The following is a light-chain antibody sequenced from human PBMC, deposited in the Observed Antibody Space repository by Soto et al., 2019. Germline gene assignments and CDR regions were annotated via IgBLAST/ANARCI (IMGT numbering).Light chain of an antibody. Sequence: QSVLTQPPSASGTPGQRVTISCSGSSSNIGSNYVYWYQQLPGTDPKHLIHRNNQRPSGVPDRFSGAKSGASASLAISGLRSEDEADDYCAAWDDSMSGVVFGGGTKLTVL. CDR2: RNN. V-gene: IGLV1-47*01. J-gene: IGLJ2*01. CDR3: AAWDDSMSGVV. CDR1: SSNIGSNY.